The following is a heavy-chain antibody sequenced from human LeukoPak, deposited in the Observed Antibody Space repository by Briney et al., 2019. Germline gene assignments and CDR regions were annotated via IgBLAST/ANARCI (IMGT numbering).Heavy chain of an antibody. CDR1: GGSISSYY. Sequence: SETLSLTCTVSGGSISSYYWSWIRQPPGKGLEWIGYIYYSGSTNYNPSLKSRVTISVDTSKNQFSLKLSSVTAADTAVYYCARDVYYDSSGFDYWGQGTLVTVSS. V-gene: IGHV4-59*12. CDR2: IYYSGST. D-gene: IGHD3-22*01. CDR3: ARDVYYDSSGFDY. J-gene: IGHJ4*02.